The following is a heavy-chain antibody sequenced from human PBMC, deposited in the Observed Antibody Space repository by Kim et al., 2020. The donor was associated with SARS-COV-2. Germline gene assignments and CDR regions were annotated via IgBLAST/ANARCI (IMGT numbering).Heavy chain of an antibody. CDR3: ARDTALGSGSYYTSYYYYYYGMDV. CDR1: GYTFTSYG. CDR2: ISAYNGNT. V-gene: IGHV1-18*01. J-gene: IGHJ6*02. D-gene: IGHD1-26*01. Sequence: ASVKVSCKASGYTFTSYGISWVRQAPGQGLEWMGWISAYNGNTNYAQKLQGRVTMTTDTSTSTAYMELRSLRSDDTAVYYCARDTALGSGSYYTSYYYYYYGMDVWGQGTTVTVSS.